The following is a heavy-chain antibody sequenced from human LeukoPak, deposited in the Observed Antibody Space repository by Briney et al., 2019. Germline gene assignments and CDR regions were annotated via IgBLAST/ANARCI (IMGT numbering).Heavy chain of an antibody. V-gene: IGHV3-21*01. D-gene: IGHD2-21*01. CDR2: ISSSSSYI. Sequence: GGSLRLSCAASGFTFSSYAMSWVRQAPGKGLEWVSSISSSSSYIYYADSVKGRFTISRDNAKNSLYLQMNSLRAEDTAVYYCARSGGDYYFDYWGQGTLVTVSS. CDR3: ARSGGDYYFDY. J-gene: IGHJ4*02. CDR1: GFTFSSYA.